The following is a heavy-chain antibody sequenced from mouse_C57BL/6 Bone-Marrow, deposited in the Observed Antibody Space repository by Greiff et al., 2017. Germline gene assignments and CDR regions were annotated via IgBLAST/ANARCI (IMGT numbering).Heavy chain of an antibody. D-gene: IGHD1-1*01. J-gene: IGHJ4*01. CDR1: GYAFSSYW. CDR2: IYPGDGDT. V-gene: IGHV1-80*01. CDR3: ARSYYGSSYDYAMDY. Sequence: QVQLKQSGAELVKPGASVKISCKASGYAFSSYWMNWVKQRPGKGLAWIGQIYPGDGDTNYNGKFKGKATLTADKSSSTAYMQLSSLTSEDSAVYFGARSYYGSSYDYAMDYWGQGTSVTVSS.